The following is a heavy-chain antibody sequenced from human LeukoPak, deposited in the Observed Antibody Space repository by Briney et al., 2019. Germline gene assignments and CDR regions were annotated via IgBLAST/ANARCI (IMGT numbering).Heavy chain of an antibody. J-gene: IGHJ5*02. CDR3: ASPSRDGYNPGLGT. Sequence: GSSVKVSCKASGGTFSSYAISWVRQAPGQGLEWTGGIIPIFGTANYAQKFQGRVTITADESTSTAYMELSSLRSEDTAVYYCASPSRDGYNPGLGTWGQGTLVAVSS. CDR2: IIPIFGTA. V-gene: IGHV1-69*01. CDR1: GGTFSSYA. D-gene: IGHD5-24*01.